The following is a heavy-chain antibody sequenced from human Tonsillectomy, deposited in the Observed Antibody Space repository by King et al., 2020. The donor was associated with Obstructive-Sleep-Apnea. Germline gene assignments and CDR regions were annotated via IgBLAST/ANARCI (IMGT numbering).Heavy chain of an antibody. J-gene: IGHJ3*02. CDR1: GGSISSGTYY. D-gene: IGHD4-17*01. V-gene: IGHV4-30-4*01. CDR2: IYSSGST. CDR3: ARDLDYADLDAFDI. Sequence: MQLQESGPGLVKPSQTLSLTCTVSGGSISSGTYYWSWIRQPPGKGLEWIGYIYSSGSTYYNPSLKSRVTISLDASDNQFSLRLTSVTAADAAVYYCARDLDYADLDAFDIWGQGTMVTVSS.